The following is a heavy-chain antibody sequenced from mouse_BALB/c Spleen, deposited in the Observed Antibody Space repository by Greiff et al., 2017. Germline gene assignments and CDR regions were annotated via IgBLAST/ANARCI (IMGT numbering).Heavy chain of an antibody. D-gene: IGHD4-1*01. V-gene: IGHV2-9*02. Sequence: QVQLKESGPGLVAPSQSLSITCTVSGFSLTSYGVHWVRQPPGKGLEWLGVIWAGGSTNYNSALMSRLSISKDNSKSQVFLKMNSLQTDDTAMDYCAAILTGDAMDYWGQGTSVTVSS. CDR1: GFSLTSYG. J-gene: IGHJ4*01. CDR2: IWAGGST. CDR3: AAILTGDAMDY.